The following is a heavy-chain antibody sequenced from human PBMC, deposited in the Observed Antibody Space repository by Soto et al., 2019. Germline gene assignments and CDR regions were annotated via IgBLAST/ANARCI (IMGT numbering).Heavy chain of an antibody. CDR1: GYTVTSYG. V-gene: IGHV1-18*01. J-gene: IGHJ6*02. CDR3: ARDPRRIAAAGTKYYYYYGMDV. CDR2: ISAYNGNT. D-gene: IGHD6-13*01. Sequence: ASVKVSCKASGYTVTSYGISWVRQAPGQGLEWMGWISAYNGNTNYAQKLQGRVTMTTDTSTSTAYMELRSLRPDDTAVYYCARDPRRIAAAGTKYYYYYGMDVWGQGTTVTVS.